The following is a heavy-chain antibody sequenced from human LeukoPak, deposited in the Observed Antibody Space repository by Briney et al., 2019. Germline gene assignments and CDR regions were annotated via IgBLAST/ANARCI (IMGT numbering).Heavy chain of an antibody. D-gene: IGHD3-22*01. J-gene: IGHJ4*02. CDR2: ISSSGGST. V-gene: IGHV3-23*01. CDR1: GFTFSSYA. Sequence: GGSLRLSCAASGFTFSSYAMSWVRQAPGKGLEWVSAISSSGGSTYYADSVKGRFTISRDNSKNTLYLQMNSLRAEDTAVYYCAKPSPYDSSGYYYLPVYWGQGTLVTVSS. CDR3: AKPSPYDSSGYYYLPVY.